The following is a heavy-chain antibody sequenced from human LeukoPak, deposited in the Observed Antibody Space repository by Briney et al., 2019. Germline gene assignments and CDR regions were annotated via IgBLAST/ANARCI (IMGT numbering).Heavy chain of an antibody. D-gene: IGHD3-22*01. Sequence: GGSLRLSCAASGFTFSSYSMNWVRQAPGKGLEWVSSISSSSSYIYYADSVKGRFTISRDNAKNSLYLQMNSLRAEDTAVYYCARVGYYDSSGYRAFDIWGQGTMVTVSS. J-gene: IGHJ3*02. CDR3: ARVGYYDSSGYRAFDI. CDR2: ISSSSSYI. V-gene: IGHV3-21*01. CDR1: GFTFSSYS.